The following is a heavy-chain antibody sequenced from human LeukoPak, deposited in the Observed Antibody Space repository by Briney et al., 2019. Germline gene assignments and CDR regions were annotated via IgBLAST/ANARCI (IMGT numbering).Heavy chain of an antibody. CDR3: ARGGLRYFDWLLYPSFYYYYYYMDV. V-gene: IGHV1-8*01. CDR2: MNPNSGNT. Sequence: ASVKVSCKASGYTFTSYDINWVRQATGQGLEWMGWMNPNSGNTGYAQKFQGRVTMTRNTSISTAYMELSSLRSEDTAVYYCARGGLRYFDWLLYPSFYYYYYYMDVWGKGTTVTVSS. D-gene: IGHD3-9*01. J-gene: IGHJ6*03. CDR1: GYTFTSYD.